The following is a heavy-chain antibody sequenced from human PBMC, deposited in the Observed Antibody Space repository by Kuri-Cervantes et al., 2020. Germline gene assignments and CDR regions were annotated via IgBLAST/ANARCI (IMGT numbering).Heavy chain of an antibody. CDR3: ARLPKSGYFWYFDL. CDR1: GFSINSAYY. CDR2: IYHAGAT. J-gene: IGHJ2*01. V-gene: IGHV4-38-2*01. D-gene: IGHD3-22*01. Sequence: GSLRLSCAVSGFSINSAYYWGWVRQPPGKGLEWVATIYHAGATYFNPSLKSRVTISVDTSKNQFSLKLSSVTAADTAVYYCARLPKSGYFWYFDLWGRGTLVTVSS.